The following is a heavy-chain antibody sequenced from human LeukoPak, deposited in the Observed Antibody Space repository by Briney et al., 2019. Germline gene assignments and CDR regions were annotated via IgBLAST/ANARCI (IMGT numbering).Heavy chain of an antibody. D-gene: IGHD1-26*01. CDR3: ARVFEVGASIIYAFDI. J-gene: IGHJ3*02. Sequence: SETLSLTCTVSGGSISSYYWSWIRQPPGKGLEWIGYIYYSGSTNYNPSLKSRVTISVDTSKNQFSLKLSSVTAADTAVYYCARVFEVGASIIYAFDIWGQGTMVTVSS. V-gene: IGHV4-59*01. CDR2: IYYSGST. CDR1: GGSISSYY.